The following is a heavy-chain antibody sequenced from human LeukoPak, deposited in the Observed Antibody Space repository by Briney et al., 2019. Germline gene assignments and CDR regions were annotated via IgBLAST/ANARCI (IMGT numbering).Heavy chain of an antibody. CDR2: INRNSGNT. Sequence: GASVQVSCNASGYTFTSYDINWVRQATGHALKWLGWINRNSGNTGYAQKFQGRVTMTRNTSISTAYMELSSLRSEDTAVYYCARGSDCSSTSCYDFDYWGQGTLVTVSS. CDR3: ARGSDCSSTSCYDFDY. V-gene: IGHV1-8*01. J-gene: IGHJ4*02. D-gene: IGHD2-2*01. CDR1: GYTFTSYD.